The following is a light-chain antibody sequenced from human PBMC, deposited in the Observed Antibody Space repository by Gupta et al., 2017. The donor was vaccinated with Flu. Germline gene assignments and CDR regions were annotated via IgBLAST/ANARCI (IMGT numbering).Light chain of an antibody. CDR3: QVWDSSSDQVV. CDR2: DDS. J-gene: IGLJ2*01. V-gene: IGLV3-21*02. Sequence: SYVLTQPLSVSVAPGQTARITCGGNNIGSKTMHWYQQKPGQAPVLVVYDDSARPSGIPERFSGSNSGNTATLTISRVEAGDESDYDCQVWDSSSDQVVFGGGTKLTVL. CDR1: NIGSKT.